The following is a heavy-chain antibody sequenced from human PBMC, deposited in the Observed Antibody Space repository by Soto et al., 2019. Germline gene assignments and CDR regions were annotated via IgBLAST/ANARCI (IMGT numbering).Heavy chain of an antibody. CDR2: ILNDEYHK. CDR1: GITFSNYA. D-gene: IGHD3-22*01. J-gene: IGHJ2*01. V-gene: IGHV3-30-3*01. Sequence: QVQLVESGGGGVQPGRSLRLSCAVSGITFSNYAMHWVRQAPGKGLEWVAVILNDEYHKFFADSVKGRFTISRDNFKNTLDLQMNSLRVEDTAVYYCARGYPRESSGYDQFGWYFDLWGRGTLVTVSS. CDR3: ARGYPRESSGYDQFGWYFDL.